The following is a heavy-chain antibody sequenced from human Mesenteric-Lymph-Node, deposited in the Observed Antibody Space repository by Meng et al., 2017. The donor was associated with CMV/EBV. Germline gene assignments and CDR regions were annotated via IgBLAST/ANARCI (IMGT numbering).Heavy chain of an antibody. CDR3: AGESGVPNGMDV. D-gene: IGHD2-2*01. Sequence: GGSLRLSCGAASGFSVSENYMNWVRQAPGTGLEWVSVIYGGGTTHYADSVKGRFTISRDNSKNTLFLQMDSLRAADTAVYYCAGESGVPNGMDVWGQGTTVTVSS. J-gene: IGHJ6*02. V-gene: IGHV3-53*01. CDR1: GFSVSENY. CDR2: IYGGGTT.